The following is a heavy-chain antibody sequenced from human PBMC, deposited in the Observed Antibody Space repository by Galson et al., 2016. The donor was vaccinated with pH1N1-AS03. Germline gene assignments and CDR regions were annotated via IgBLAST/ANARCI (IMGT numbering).Heavy chain of an antibody. Sequence: PVKVSCKAYGDSFNNYAISWVRQAPGQGLQWVGGIIPTLGIVNVAQSFQGRVTITADTSTNTAHMELSSLRSEDTAVHYCARILGYNYGRVHYWGQGTHVTVSS. D-gene: IGHD5-18*01. CDR1: GDSFNNYA. CDR3: ARILGYNYGRVHY. J-gene: IGHJ4*02. V-gene: IGHV1-69*10. CDR2: IIPTLGIV.